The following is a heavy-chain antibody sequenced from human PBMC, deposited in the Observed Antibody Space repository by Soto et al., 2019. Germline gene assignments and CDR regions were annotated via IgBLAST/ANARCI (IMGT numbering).Heavy chain of an antibody. CDR3: AGGGVRGVITRTRDYYGMDV. CDR2: IYPGDSDT. D-gene: IGHD3-10*01. V-gene: IGHV5-51*01. J-gene: IGHJ6*02. Sequence: GQPLKISWKGSGYSFTSHWSGWVRQMPGKGLEWMGIIYPGDSDTRYSPSFQGQVTISADKSISTAYLQWSSLKASDTAMYYCAGGGVRGVITRTRDYYGMDVWGQGTTVTVSS. CDR1: GYSFTSHW.